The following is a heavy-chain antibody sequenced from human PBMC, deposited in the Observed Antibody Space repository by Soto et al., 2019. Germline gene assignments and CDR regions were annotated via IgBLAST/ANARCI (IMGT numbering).Heavy chain of an antibody. V-gene: IGHV4-59*01. Sequence: PSETLSLTCTVSGGSISSYYWSWIRQTPGKGLEWIGYIHHSGRTNYNPSLRSRVTISVDTSKNQFSLKLTSVTAADSAIYYRARTFYDSVVTPPSELHLWGQGALVTVSS. CDR1: GGSISSYY. CDR2: IHHSGRT. J-gene: IGHJ1*01. D-gene: IGHD3-22*01. CDR3: ARTFYDSVVTPPSELHL.